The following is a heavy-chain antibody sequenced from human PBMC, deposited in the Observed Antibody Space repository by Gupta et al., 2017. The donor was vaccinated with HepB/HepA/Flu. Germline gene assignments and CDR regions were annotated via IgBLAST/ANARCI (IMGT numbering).Heavy chain of an antibody. V-gene: IGHV1-46*01. Sequence: QVQLVQSGAEVKKPGASVKVSCNASGYTFTRHYMHWVRQAPGQGLEWMGVINPSGGSTDYAQKFQGRVTMTRDTSTSTVYLELSSLRSEDTAVYYCARGLYSSGGWYFDPWGQGTPVTVSS. CDR2: INPSGGST. J-gene: IGHJ5*02. CDR3: ARGLYSSGGWYFDP. CDR1: GYTFTRHY. D-gene: IGHD6-19*01.